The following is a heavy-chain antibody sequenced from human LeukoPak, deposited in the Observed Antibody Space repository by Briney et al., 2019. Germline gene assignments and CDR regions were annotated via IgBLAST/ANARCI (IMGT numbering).Heavy chain of an antibody. J-gene: IGHJ4*02. CDR1: GFTFSSYW. CDR2: INTDGTST. CDR3: ARGCVSSGSYYTVDY. Sequence: RTGRSLRLSCAASGFTFSSYWMHWVRQAPGKGLVWVSRINTDGTSTTYADSVKGRFTISRGNAKNTLYLQMNSLRAEDTAVYYRARGCVSSGSYYTVDYWGQGTLVTVSS. V-gene: IGHV3-74*01. D-gene: IGHD1-26*01.